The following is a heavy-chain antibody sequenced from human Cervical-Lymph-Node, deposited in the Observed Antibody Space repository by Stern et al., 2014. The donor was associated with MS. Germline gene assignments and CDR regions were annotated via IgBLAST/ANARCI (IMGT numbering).Heavy chain of an antibody. CDR2: ISTYTGNP. J-gene: IGHJ4*02. Sequence: QVQLLQPGVEVKKPGASVKVSCRASGYNFTNYGITWVRQAPGQGLEWMGGISTYTGNPTYAQKFQGRVTMTTDTATNTAYMELRSLTQDDTAVFYCAREAAARSFDFWGQGTLVTVSS. V-gene: IGHV1-18*01. CDR3: AREAAARSFDF. D-gene: IGHD6-6*01. CDR1: GYNFTNYG.